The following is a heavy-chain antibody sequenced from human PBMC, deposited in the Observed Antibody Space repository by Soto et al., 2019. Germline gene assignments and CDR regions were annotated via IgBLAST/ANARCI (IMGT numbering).Heavy chain of an antibody. CDR3: AHRVSYSGWDVGWFDS. J-gene: IGHJ5*01. CDR2: IYWDNDR. CDR1: GFSLTNSGVG. V-gene: IGHV2-5*02. Sequence: QITLKESGPTLVEPTQTLTLTCSFSGFSLTNSGVGVGWFRQAPGKALECLGIIYWDNDRRYNPSLKTRLTITKDTSQNQVVLSMTYMEPVDTGTYYCAHRVSYSGWDVGWFDSWGQGTPVTVS. D-gene: IGHD2-15*01.